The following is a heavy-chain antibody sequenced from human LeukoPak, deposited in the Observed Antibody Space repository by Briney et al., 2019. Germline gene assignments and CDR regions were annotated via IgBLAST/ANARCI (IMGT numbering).Heavy chain of an antibody. CDR1: GYTFTGYH. D-gene: IGHD6-13*01. CDR2: INPNSGGT. V-gene: IGHV1-2*02. CDR3: ARGGIAAAALVHLDY. J-gene: IGHJ4*02. Sequence: ASVKVSCKASGYTFTGYHMHWVRQAPGQGLEWMGWINPNSGGTYYVQKFQGRVTLTRDTSINTAYMELSRLTSDDTAVYYCARGGIAAAALVHLDYWGQGTLVTVSS.